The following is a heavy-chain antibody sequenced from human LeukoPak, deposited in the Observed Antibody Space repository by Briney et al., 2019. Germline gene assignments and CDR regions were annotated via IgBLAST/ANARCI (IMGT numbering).Heavy chain of an antibody. CDR3: ARDREGSSWFDF. V-gene: IGHV3-7*04. D-gene: IGHD6-13*01. J-gene: IGHJ5*01. Sequence: RGSLRLSCATSGFTFSSYWMTWVRQTPGKWLEWVAHINQDGRDKYYVDSVKGRFTISRPNAKNSLYLQMNSLRADDTAVYFCARDREGSSWFDFWGQGTLVTVSS. CDR1: GFTFSSYW. CDR2: INQDGRDK.